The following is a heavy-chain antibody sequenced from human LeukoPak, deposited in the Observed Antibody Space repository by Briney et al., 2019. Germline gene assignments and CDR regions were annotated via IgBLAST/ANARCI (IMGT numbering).Heavy chain of an antibody. D-gene: IGHD5-18*01. CDR2: INTNTGDP. Sequence: ASVKVSCKASGYTFTSYAMNWVRQAPGQGLEWMGWINTNTGDPTYAQGFTGRFVFSLDTSVSTAYLQISSLQAEDTAVYYCASRTRYSSGYSGLIYYYMDVWGKGTTVTISS. CDR1: GYTFTSYA. J-gene: IGHJ6*03. V-gene: IGHV7-4-1*02. CDR3: ASRTRYSSGYSGLIYYYMDV.